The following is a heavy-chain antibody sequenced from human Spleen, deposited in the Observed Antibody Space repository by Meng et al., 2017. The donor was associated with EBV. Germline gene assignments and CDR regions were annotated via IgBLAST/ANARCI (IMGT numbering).Heavy chain of an antibody. CDR2: IDHSGST. D-gene: IGHD3-16*02. J-gene: IGHJ4*02. V-gene: IGHV4-34*01. Sequence: VQLHQWGAGLLKTAETRSLTCAGYGGSFSGYYWSWIRQAPGKGLEWIGEIDHSGSTNYNPSLKSRVTISVDTSKNQFSLTVNSMTAADTAIYYCARGTFGGFISVPFDYWGQGSLVTVSS. CDR1: GGSFSGYY. CDR3: ARGTFGGFISVPFDY.